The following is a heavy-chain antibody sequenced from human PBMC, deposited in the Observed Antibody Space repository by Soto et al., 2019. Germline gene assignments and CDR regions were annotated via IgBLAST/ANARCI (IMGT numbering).Heavy chain of an antibody. CDR1: GFTFSNAW. CDR3: TTYLADYIWGSYRYTIHYYYYMDV. V-gene: IGHV3-15*01. D-gene: IGHD3-16*02. J-gene: IGHJ6*03. Sequence: PGGSLRLSCAASGFTFSNAWMSWVRQAPGKGLEWVGRIKSKTDGGTTDYAAPVKGRFTISRDDSKNTLYLQMNSLKTEDTAVYYCTTYLADYIWGSYRYTIHYYYYMDVWGKGTTVTGSS. CDR2: IKSKTDGGTT.